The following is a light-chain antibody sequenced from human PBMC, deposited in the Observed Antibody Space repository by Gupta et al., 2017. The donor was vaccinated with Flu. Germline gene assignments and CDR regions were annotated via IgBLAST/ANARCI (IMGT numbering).Light chain of an antibody. CDR3: AAWDDSLNGPV. Sequence: QSVLTQPPSASGTPGQRVTISCSGSSSNIGSNTVHWYQQLPGTAPKLLIYSNNQRPSAVPDRFSGSKYGTSASMATSGLQAEDEADYYCAAWDDSLNGPVFGGGTKLTVL. J-gene: IGLJ3*02. V-gene: IGLV1-44*01. CDR2: SNN. CDR1: SSNIGSNT.